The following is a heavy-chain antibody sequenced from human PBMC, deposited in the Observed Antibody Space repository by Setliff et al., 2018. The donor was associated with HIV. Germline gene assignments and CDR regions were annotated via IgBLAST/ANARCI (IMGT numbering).Heavy chain of an antibody. V-gene: IGHV3-49*04. J-gene: IGHJ5*02. CDR3: TRGPQITMVRGVIIPGFDP. Sequence: PGGSLRLSCTASGFTFGDYAMSWVRQAPGKGLEWVGFIRSKAYGGTTEYAASVKGRFTISRDDSKSIAYLQMNSLKTEDTAVYYCTRGPQITMVRGVIIPGFDPWGQGTLVTVSS. D-gene: IGHD3-10*01. CDR1: GFTFGDYA. CDR2: IRSKAYGGTT.